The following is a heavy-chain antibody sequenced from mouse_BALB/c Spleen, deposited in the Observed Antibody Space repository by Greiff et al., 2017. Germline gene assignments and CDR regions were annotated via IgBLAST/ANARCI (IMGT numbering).Heavy chain of an antibody. D-gene: IGHD1-1*01. V-gene: IGHV1-9*01. CDR1: GYTFSSYW. J-gene: IGHJ3*01. CDR3: ARSRYYGSSYEFAY. Sequence: QVQLQQSGAELMKPGASVKISCKATGYTFSSYWIEWVKQRPGHGLEWIGEILPGSGSTNYNEKFKGKATFTADTSSNTAYMQLSSLTSEDSAVYYCARSRYYGSSYEFAYWGQGTLVTVSA. CDR2: ILPGSGST.